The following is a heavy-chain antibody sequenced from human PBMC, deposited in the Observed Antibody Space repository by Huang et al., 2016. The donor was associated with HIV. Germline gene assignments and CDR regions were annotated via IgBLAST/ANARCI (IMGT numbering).Heavy chain of an antibody. CDR3: ATKADAMDV. Sequence: LVESGGGLVRPGGSLRLSCAGSTVTFSADGMTWVRQSPGQGRGWVASIRKDGSEKHYVDSVEGRFNISRDNGKKLLFLEMRSLGVDDTAVYFCATKADAMDVWGQGTTVIVSS. CDR1: TVTFSADG. CDR2: IRKDGSEK. D-gene: IGHD2-8*01. V-gene: IGHV3-7*01. J-gene: IGHJ6*02.